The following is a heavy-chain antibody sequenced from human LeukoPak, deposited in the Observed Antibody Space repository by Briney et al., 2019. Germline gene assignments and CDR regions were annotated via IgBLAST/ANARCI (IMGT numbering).Heavy chain of an antibody. CDR2: IFPGDSDT. CDR1: GYSFTSYC. J-gene: IGHJ4*01. CDR3: ARAIDISVVYGAYFDY. Sequence: GESLKISFKGSGYSFTSYCIAWLRQMPGKGLGWMGIIFPGDSDTRHSPSFQGQVTISADKSITTAYLQWSSLKASDTAMYYCARAIDISVVYGAYFDYWGQGTLVTVSS. V-gene: IGHV5-51*01. D-gene: IGHD4/OR15-4a*01.